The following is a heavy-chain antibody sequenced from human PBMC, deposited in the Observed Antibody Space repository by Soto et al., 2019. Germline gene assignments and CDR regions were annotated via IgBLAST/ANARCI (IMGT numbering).Heavy chain of an antibody. J-gene: IGHJ4*02. Sequence: SGPTLVNPPQTLTLTCTFSGFSLSTSGVGVGWIRQPPGKALEWLALIYWDDDKRYSPSLKSRLTITKDTSKKQVVLTMTNMDPVDTATYYCAHIWLRMVRGVITQNYFDYWGQGTLVTVSS. D-gene: IGHD3-10*01. CDR3: AHIWLRMVRGVITQNYFDY. CDR2: IYWDDDK. V-gene: IGHV2-5*02. CDR1: GFSLSTSGVG.